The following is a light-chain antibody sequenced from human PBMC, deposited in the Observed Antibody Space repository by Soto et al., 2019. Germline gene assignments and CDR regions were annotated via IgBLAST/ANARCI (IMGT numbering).Light chain of an antibody. CDR1: SSDVGAYNF. CDR3: CSYAGSYTLV. V-gene: IGLV2-11*01. CDR2: DVS. Sequence: QSALTQPRSVSGSPGQSVTISCTGTSSDVGAYNFVSWYQQHPGRVPKLMIYDVSRRPSGVPDRFSGSKSGNTASLTISGVQADDEADYYCCSYAGSYTLVFGGGTQLTVL. J-gene: IGLJ3*02.